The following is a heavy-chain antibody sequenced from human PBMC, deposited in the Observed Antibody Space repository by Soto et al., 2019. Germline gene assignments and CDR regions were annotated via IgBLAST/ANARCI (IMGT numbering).Heavy chain of an antibody. J-gene: IGHJ4*02. D-gene: IGHD2-2*01. CDR1: GFDFHKYA. V-gene: IGHV3-23*01. CDR2: ITSNGDST. Sequence: ASLRPSCAALGFDFHKYAMTWVRQAPGKGLQWGSSITSNGDSTYYADSVKGRFTTSRDNSKNTLYLQLHSLRADDTPVFYCAKDSRCCTSSSFCMDFWGQGTLVTVSS. CDR3: AKDSRCCTSSSFCMDF.